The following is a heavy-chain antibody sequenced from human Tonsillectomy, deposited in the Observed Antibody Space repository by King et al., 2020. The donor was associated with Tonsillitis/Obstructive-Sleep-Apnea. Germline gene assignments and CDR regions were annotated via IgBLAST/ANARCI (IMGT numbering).Heavy chain of an antibody. CDR2: IYYSGST. Sequence: QLQESGPGLVKPSETLSLTCTVSGGSISSYYWSWIRQPPGKGLEWIGYIYYSGSTNYNPSLKSRVTISIDTSKNQFSLKLGSVTAADTAVYYCARVRGVVGDTFYYFDYWGQGTLVTVSS. J-gene: IGHJ4*02. V-gene: IGHV4-59*01. CDR1: GGSISSYY. D-gene: IGHD1-26*01. CDR3: ARVRGVVGDTFYYFDY.